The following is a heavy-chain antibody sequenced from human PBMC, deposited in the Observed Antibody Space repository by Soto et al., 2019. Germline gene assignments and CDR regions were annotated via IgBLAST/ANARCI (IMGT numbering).Heavy chain of an antibody. D-gene: IGHD1-7*01. J-gene: IGHJ4*02. CDR3: ARGKTREFDY. CDR1: GYTFSTYG. V-gene: IGHV1-18*01. Sequence: ASVKVSCKASGYTFSTYGITWVRQAPGQRLEWMGWISTKNGNTNYAENLQGRVTMTTETSTNTAYLELRSLRSDDTAVYYCARGKTREFDYWGQGTLVTVSS. CDR2: ISTKNGNT.